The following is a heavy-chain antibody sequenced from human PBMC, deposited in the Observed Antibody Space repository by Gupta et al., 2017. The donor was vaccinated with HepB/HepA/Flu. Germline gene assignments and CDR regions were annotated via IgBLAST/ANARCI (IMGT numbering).Heavy chain of an antibody. V-gene: IGHV3-48*03. D-gene: IGHD2-2*03. J-gene: IGHJ3*02. CDR1: GFTLSDYE. CDR3: AREWMFKSPVDAFDI. CDR2: INTVGVT. Sequence: EVQLVESGGGLVQPGGSLTISCTASGFTLSDYEMNCVRQAPGKGLEWVSYINTVGVTRHADFVKGRFIISRDDAKNSLYLQTDSLRAEDTATYYCAREWMFKSPVDAFDIWGQGTMVTVAS.